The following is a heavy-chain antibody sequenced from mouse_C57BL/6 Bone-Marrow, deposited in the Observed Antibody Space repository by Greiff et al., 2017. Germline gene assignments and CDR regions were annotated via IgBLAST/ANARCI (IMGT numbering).Heavy chain of an antibody. CDR3: AINYGNYVYFDV. CDR1: GYTFTSYW. D-gene: IGHD2-1*01. J-gene: IGHJ1*03. V-gene: IGHV1-74*01. Sequence: VQLKEPGAELVKPGASVKVSCKASGYTFTSYWMHWVKQRPGHGLEWIGRIHPSDSDTNSNQKFKGKATLTVDKSSSTAYMQLSSLTSEDSAVYYCAINYGNYVYFDVWGTGTTVTVSS. CDR2: IHPSDSDT.